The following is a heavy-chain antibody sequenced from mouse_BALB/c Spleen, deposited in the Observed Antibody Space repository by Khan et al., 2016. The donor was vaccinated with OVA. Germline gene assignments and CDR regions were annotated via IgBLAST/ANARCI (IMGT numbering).Heavy chain of an antibody. CDR2: IYFSGSI. J-gene: IGHJ4*01. Sequence: EVLLEVSGPDLVKPSQSLSLTCTVTGYSITSGYAWHWIRQFPGNKLEWMAYIYFSGSINYNPSLKSRISVTRDTSKNQFFLQLNSVTSEDTATYYCTRDGNYMDYWGQGTSVTVSS. CDR1: GYSITSGYA. CDR3: TRDGNYMDY. D-gene: IGHD2-1*01. V-gene: IGHV3-1*02.